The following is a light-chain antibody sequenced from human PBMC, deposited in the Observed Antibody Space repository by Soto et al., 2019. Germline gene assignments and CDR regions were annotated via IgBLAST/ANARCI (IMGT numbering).Light chain of an antibody. CDR1: QDIDKN. V-gene: IGKV1-33*01. CDR2: DAS. J-gene: IGKJ5*01. Sequence: IQLTQSPSSLSASVGDRVTITCQASQDIDKNLNWYQQKPGKAPKLLIYDASSLPTGVPSRFSGSGSATDFTFTISSLQPEDIATYYCQQYDNLLPITFGQGKRLAIK. CDR3: QQYDNLLPIT.